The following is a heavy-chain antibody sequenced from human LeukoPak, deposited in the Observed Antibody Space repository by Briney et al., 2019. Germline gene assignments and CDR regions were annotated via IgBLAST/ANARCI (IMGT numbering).Heavy chain of an antibody. J-gene: IGHJ4*02. CDR3: TRDQEGSDY. Sequence: GGSLRLSCAASGFSFSVYWMTWVRQAPGKGLEWVATINLDGSEKYSVGSVKGRFTISSDNAKNSLYLHMNNLRADDTAVYYCTRDQEGSDYWGQGTLVTVSS. CDR2: INLDGSEK. CDR1: GFSFSVYW. V-gene: IGHV3-7*03.